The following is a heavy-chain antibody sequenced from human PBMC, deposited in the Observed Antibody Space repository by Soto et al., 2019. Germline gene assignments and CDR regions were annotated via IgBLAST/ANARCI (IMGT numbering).Heavy chain of an antibody. J-gene: IGHJ4*02. CDR1: GFTFSNFA. CDR2: ISASGKST. CDR3: AKDVAATL. D-gene: IGHD6-13*01. Sequence: GGSLRLSCAASGFTFSNFALNWVRQAPGKGLEWVSTISASGKSTYYADSVRGRFTISRDNSGNMLFLQMNGLGADDAAVYYCAKDVAATLWGQGALVTVSS. V-gene: IGHV3-23*01.